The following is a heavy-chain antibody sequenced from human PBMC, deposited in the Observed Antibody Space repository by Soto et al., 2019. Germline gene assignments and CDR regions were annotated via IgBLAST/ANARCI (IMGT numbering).Heavy chain of an antibody. D-gene: IGHD3-10*01. CDR1: EFTFSTYS. CDR2: INAVSTAI. CDR3: ARFYGSGTGH. J-gene: IGHJ4*02. V-gene: IGHV3-48*01. Sequence: EVQLVESGGGLVQPGGSLRLSCVNSEFTFSTYSMNWVRQSPGKGLEWVSYINAVSTAIFYADSVKGRFTVSRDNAKTSLFIQMNSLRVEDTAIYYCARFYGSGTGHWGQGTLVTVSS.